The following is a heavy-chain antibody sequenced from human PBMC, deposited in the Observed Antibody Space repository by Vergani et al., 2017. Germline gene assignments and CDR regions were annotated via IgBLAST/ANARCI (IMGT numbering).Heavy chain of an antibody. D-gene: IGHD1-1*01. V-gene: IGHV3-23*01. CDR2: ISGSGGST. Sequence: EVQLLESGGGLVQPGGSLRLSCAASGFTFSSYAMSWVRQAPGKGLEWVSAISGSGGSTYYADSVKGRFTISRDNSKNTLYLQMNSLRAEATAVYYCAKRTRIGYYMDVWGKGTTVTVSS. CDR1: GFTFSSYA. CDR3: AKRTRIGYYMDV. J-gene: IGHJ6*03.